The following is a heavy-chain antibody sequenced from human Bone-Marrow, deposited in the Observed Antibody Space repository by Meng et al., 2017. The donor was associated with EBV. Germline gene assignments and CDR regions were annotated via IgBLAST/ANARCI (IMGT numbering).Heavy chain of an antibody. J-gene: IGHJ3*02. D-gene: IGHD3-16*01. CDR1: GFTCSSYW. CDR3: AREGDGDAFDI. CDR2: INSDGSST. V-gene: IGHV3-74*01. Sequence: EVQLVESGGCLVPPGGSLRLSCAAAGFTCSSYWMHWVRQAPGKGLVWVSRINSDGSSTSYADSVKGRFTISRDNAKNTLYLQMNSLRAEDTAVYYCAREGDGDAFDIWGQGTMVTVSS.